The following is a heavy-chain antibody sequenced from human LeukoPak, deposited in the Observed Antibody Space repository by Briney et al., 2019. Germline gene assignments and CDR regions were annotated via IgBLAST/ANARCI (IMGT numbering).Heavy chain of an antibody. V-gene: IGHV4-39*01. CDR2: IYNSGST. J-gene: IGHJ4*02. Sequence: SETLSLTCTVSGGSISSSSYYWGWIRQPPGKGLEWIGSIYNSGSTYYNPSLKSRVTISVDTSKNQFSLKLSSVTAADTAVYYCARGRSRLGYCSSTSCYRGSFDYWGQGTLVTVSS. CDR3: ARGRSRLGYCSSTSCYRGSFDY. D-gene: IGHD2-2*02. CDR1: GGSISSSSYY.